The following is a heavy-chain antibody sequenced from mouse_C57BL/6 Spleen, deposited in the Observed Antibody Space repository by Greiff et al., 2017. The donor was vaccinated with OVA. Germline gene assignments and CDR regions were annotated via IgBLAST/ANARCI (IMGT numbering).Heavy chain of an antibody. D-gene: IGHD2-5*01. V-gene: IGHV10-1*01. CDR3: VRQHSNLYAMDY. Sequence: DVQLQESGGGLVQPKGSLKLSCAASGFSFNTYAMNWVRQAPGKGLEWVARIRSKSNNYATYYADSVKDRFTISRDDSESMLYLQMNNLKTEDTAMYYCVRQHSNLYAMDYWGQGTSVTVSS. CDR1: GFSFNTYA. J-gene: IGHJ4*01. CDR2: IRSKSNNYAT.